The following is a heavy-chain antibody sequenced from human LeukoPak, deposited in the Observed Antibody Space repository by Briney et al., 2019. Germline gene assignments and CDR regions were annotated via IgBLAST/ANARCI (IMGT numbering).Heavy chain of an antibody. J-gene: IGHJ6*02. CDR3: ARGWVGPGYYYGYYYYGMDV. Sequence: GASVKVSCKASGYTFTSYYMHWVRQAPGQGLEWMGIINPSGGSTSYAQKLQGRVTMTTDTSTSTAYMELRSLRSDDTAVYYCARGWVGPGYYYGYYYYGMDVWGQGTTVTVSS. V-gene: IGHV1-46*01. D-gene: IGHD3-22*01. CDR2: INPSGGST. CDR1: GYTFTSYY.